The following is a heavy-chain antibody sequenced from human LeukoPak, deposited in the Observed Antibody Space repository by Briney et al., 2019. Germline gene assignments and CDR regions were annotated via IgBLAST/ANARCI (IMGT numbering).Heavy chain of an antibody. V-gene: IGHV4-38-2*02. CDR3: ARRGRVVVIRKNDAFDI. CDR1: GYSISRGYY. CDR2: IYHGGRT. Sequence: KPSETLSLTCTVSGYSISRGYYWGWIRQPPGKGLEGIGIIYHGGRTDYNPSLKSRVTISVDTSKNQVSLKLSSVTAADTAVYYCARRGRVVVIRKNDAFDIWGQGTMVTVSS. J-gene: IGHJ3*02. D-gene: IGHD3-22*01.